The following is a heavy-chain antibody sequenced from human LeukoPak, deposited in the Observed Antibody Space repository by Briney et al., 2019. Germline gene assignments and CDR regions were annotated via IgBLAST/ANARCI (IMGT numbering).Heavy chain of an antibody. Sequence: GGSLRLSCAASGFTFSSYWMSWFRQAPGKGLDGVANIKQDGSEKYCVDSVQGRFTISRDNAKNSLYLQMNSLRAEDTAVYYCARDCSSTSCYYDYYYGMDVWGQGTTVTVSS. CDR2: IKQDGSEK. D-gene: IGHD2-2*01. CDR3: ARDCSSTSCYYDYYYGMDV. V-gene: IGHV3-7*05. CDR1: GFTFSSYW. J-gene: IGHJ6*02.